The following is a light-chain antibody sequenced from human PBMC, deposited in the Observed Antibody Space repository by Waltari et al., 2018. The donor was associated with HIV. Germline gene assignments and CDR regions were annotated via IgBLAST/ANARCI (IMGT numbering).Light chain of an antibody. Sequence: SQTVFYSSNHKNYLAWYQQKPGQPPKLLIYWASTRESGVPDRFSGSGSGTDFTLTISSLQAEDVAVYYCQQYFSLPLTFGGGTKVEIK. CDR3: QQYFSLPLT. CDR2: WAS. V-gene: IGKV4-1*01. J-gene: IGKJ4*01. CDR1: QTVFYSSNHKNY.